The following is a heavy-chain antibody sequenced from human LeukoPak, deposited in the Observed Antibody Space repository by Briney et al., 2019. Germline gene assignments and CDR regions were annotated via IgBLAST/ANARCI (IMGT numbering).Heavy chain of an antibody. CDR3: ARDAVRGGDCDF. V-gene: IGHV3-7*01. CDR2: INEDGSEE. Sequence: GGSLRLSCAASGFTFTNYWMKWVRQAPGGGPEWLANINEDGSEEYYADSVKGRFTISRDNAKNSLYLQMNRLRAADTAVYYCARDAVRGGDCDFWGQGTLVAVSS. D-gene: IGHD2-21*02. J-gene: IGHJ4*02. CDR1: GFTFTNYW.